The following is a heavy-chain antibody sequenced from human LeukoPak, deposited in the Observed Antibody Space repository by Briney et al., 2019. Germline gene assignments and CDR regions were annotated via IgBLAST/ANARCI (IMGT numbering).Heavy chain of an antibody. CDR1: GFTFGDYA. Sequence: GGSLRLSCTASGFTFGDYAMSWFRQAPGKGLEWVGFIRSKAYGGTTEYAASVKGRFTISRDDSKSIAYLQMNSLKTEDTAVYYCARAHSSTHDAFDIWGQGTMVTVSS. V-gene: IGHV3-49*03. CDR2: IRSKAYGGTT. CDR3: ARAHSSTHDAFDI. J-gene: IGHJ3*02. D-gene: IGHD6-13*01.